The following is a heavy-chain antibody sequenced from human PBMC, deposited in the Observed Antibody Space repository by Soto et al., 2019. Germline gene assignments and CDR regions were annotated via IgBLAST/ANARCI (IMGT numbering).Heavy chain of an antibody. CDR1: GDSTSNAPYL. D-gene: IGHD6-19*01. CDR3: ACESGIIATRAVSL. CDR2: IFFNAIT. V-gene: IGHV4-31*11. J-gene: IGHJ4*01. Sequence: SETLSLTCDVSGDSTSNAPYLWTWIRQPPGKGLEWVGSIFFNAITYYSPSLQSRPTISVDTSKNHSSLSLGSVPAADTAVDYCACESGIIATRAVSLWCHGILVTAAS.